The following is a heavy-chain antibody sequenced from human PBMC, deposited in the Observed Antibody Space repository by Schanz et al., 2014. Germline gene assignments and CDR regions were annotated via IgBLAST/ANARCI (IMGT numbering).Heavy chain of an antibody. CDR2: ITGASDHI. V-gene: IGHV3-23*01. CDR1: GFIFGSSV. CDR3: AKNQYDDVDVSSFYFDF. J-gene: IGHJ4*02. D-gene: IGHD3-10*02. Sequence: EVQLLESGGGLIQPGGSLRLSCAASGFIFGSSVMAWVRQAPGKGLEWVSGITGASDHIDYAESVKGRFTISRDSSKNTLYLQMNSLRPEDTAIYYCAKNQYDDVDVSSFYFDFWGQGTLVTVSS.